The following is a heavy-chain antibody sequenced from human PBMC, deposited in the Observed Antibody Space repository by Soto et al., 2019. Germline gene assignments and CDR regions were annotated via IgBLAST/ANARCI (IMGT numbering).Heavy chain of an antibody. CDR1: GGSISSGVYS. J-gene: IGHJ5*02. Sequence: SETLSLTCAVSGGSISSGVYSWSWVRQSPGKGLEWIGEIAHGGSTDYKDIYHSGSTNYNPSLKSRVTISVDMSKNQFSLSLNSVTAADTAMYYCARVSSTEWIWGFDNWGQGILVTVSS. V-gene: IGHV4-30-2*06. CDR2: IAHGGSTDYKDIYHSGST. D-gene: IGHD5-12*01. CDR3: ARVSSTEWIWGFDN.